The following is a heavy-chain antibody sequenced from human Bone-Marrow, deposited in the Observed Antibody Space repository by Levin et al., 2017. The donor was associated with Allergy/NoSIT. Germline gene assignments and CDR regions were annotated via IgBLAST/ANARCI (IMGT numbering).Heavy chain of an antibody. CDR3: ARGLFTYYTDSRGDYRKISYIDH. V-gene: IGHV4-34*01. CDR2: FNQGGGA. J-gene: IGHJ4*02. D-gene: IGHD3-22*01. CDR1: GGAFGSHF. Sequence: PSETLSLTCAVSGGAFGSHFWTWVRQPPGKGLEWIGEFNQGGGAKYNPSLMGRVMISTDTSKNQFSLQLTSVTAADTAVYYCARGLFTYYTDSRGDYRKISYIDHWGQGTLVTVS.